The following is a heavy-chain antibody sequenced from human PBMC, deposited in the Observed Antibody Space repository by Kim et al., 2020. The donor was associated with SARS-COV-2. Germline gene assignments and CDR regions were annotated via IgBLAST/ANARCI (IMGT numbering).Heavy chain of an antibody. J-gene: IGHJ3*02. CDR3: AKGSDLGELSLGAFDI. D-gene: IGHD3-16*02. Sequence: GGSLILSCAASGFTFSSYAMSWVRQAPGKGLEWVSAISGSGGSTYYADSVKGRFTISRDNSKNTLYLQMNSLRAEDTAVYYCAKGSDLGELSLGAFDIWGQGTMVTVSS. CDR1: GFTFSSYA. V-gene: IGHV3-23*01. CDR2: ISGSGGST.